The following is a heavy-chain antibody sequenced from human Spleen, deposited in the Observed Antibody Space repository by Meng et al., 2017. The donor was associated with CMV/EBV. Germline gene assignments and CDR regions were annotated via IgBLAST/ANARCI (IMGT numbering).Heavy chain of an antibody. Sequence: GESLKISCATSGFTFTSYGMHWVRQAPGKGLEWVAFMRYDGSNKYYADSVKGRFTISRDNSKNTLYLQMNSLRAEDTAVYYCARVSMTTRRTRDAFDIWGQGTMVTVSS. CDR1: GFTFTSYG. V-gene: IGHV3-30*02. J-gene: IGHJ3*02. CDR2: MRYDGSNK. D-gene: IGHD5-24*01. CDR3: ARVSMTTRRTRDAFDI.